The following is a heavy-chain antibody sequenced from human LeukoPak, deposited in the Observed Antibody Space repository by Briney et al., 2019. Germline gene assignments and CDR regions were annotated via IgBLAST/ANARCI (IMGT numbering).Heavy chain of an antibody. Sequence: SETLSLTCSVSSGSISSYYWSWIRQPPGKGLEWIGYIYYSGRTSYNPSLKSRVTISVDTSKNHFSLTLSSVTAADTAVYYCARDLHPRLTGYFDYWGQGTVVTVSS. CDR1: SGSISSYY. D-gene: IGHD3-16*01. CDR2: IYYSGRT. V-gene: IGHV4-59*01. CDR3: ARDLHPRLTGYFDY. J-gene: IGHJ4*02.